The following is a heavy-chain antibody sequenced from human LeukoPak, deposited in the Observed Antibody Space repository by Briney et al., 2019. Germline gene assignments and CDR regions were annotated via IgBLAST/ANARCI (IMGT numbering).Heavy chain of an antibody. D-gene: IGHD2-2*01. V-gene: IGHV3-23*01. CDR1: GFTFTTYS. J-gene: IGHJ2*01. CDR2: VGGSGSSR. Sequence: GGSLRLSCVASGFTFTTYSMAYVRQAPGKGLEWVAAVGGSGSSRYYADSVRGRFTISRDNSKNTVSLLMNTLRAEDTAMYYCAKPRGSSHGFWYFDAWGRGTLVTVSS. CDR3: AKPRGSSHGFWYFDA.